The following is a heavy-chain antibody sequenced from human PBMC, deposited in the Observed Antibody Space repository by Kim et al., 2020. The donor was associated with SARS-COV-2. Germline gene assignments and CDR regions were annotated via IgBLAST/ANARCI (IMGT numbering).Heavy chain of an antibody. Sequence: GGSLRLSCAASGFTFSSYGMHWVRQAPGKGLEWVAVISYDGSNKYYADSVKGRFTISRDNSKNTLYLQMNSLRAEDTAVYYCAKPLYQEDDYGDGLDYWGQGTLVTVSS. CDR3: AKPLYQEDDYGDGLDY. CDR1: GFTFSSYG. CDR2: ISYDGSNK. J-gene: IGHJ4*02. V-gene: IGHV3-30*18. D-gene: IGHD4-17*01.